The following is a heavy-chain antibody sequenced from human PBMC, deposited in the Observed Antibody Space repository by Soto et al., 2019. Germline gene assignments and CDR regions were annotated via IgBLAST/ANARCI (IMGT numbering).Heavy chain of an antibody. CDR1: GYTFTNYG. V-gene: IGHV1-18*01. J-gene: IGHJ4*02. Sequence: ASVKVSCKASGYTFTNYGITWVRQAPGQRLEWMGWINAGNGNTKYSQKFQGRVTITRDTSASTAYMELRSLRSDDTAVYYCARVYYCSGGSCYKSYFDYWGQGTLVTVSS. CDR3: ARVYYCSGGSCYKSYFDY. D-gene: IGHD2-15*01. CDR2: INAGNGNT.